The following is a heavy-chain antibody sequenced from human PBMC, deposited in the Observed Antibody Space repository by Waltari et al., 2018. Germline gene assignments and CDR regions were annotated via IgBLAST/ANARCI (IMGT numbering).Heavy chain of an antibody. CDR1: GYNLTELS. CDR2: FDPEDGET. V-gene: IGHV1-24*01. Sequence: QVQLVQSGAEVKKHGDSVKVSCKVSGYNLTELSMHWVRTAPGKGLKWKGGFDPEDGETIYAQKFQGRVTMTEDTSTDTAYMELSSLRSEDTAVYYCARSYDFWSGYRPSDGRYYMDVWGKGTTVTVSS. CDR3: ARSYDFWSGYRPSDGRYYMDV. J-gene: IGHJ6*03. D-gene: IGHD3-3*01.